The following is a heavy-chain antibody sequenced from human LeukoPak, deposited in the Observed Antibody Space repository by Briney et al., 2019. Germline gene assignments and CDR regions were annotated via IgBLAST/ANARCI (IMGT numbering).Heavy chain of an antibody. CDR3: ARGRPSPRGYSYGLPYYFDY. CDR2: INHSGST. D-gene: IGHD5-18*01. Sequence: SETLSPTCAVYGGSFSGYYWSWIRQPPGKGLEWIGEINHSGSTNYNPSLKSRVTISVDTSKNQFSLKLSSVTAADTAVYYCARGRPSPRGYSYGLPYYFDYWGQGTLVTVSS. V-gene: IGHV4-34*01. J-gene: IGHJ4*02. CDR1: GGSFSGYY.